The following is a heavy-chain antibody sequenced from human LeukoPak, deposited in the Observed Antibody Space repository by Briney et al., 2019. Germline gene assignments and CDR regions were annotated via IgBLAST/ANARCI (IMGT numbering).Heavy chain of an antibody. CDR2: IYSSGST. J-gene: IGHJ3*02. D-gene: IGHD1-26*01. CDR3: ARQGSGGRAFDI. CDR1: GGSISSYY. Sequence: SETLSLTCTVSGGSISSYYWSWIRQPPGKGLEWFGYIYSSGSTNSNHSLKSRVTISVDTSKSQFSLKMTSVTAADTAVYYCARQGSGGRAFDIWGQGTMVTVSS. V-gene: IGHV4-59*08.